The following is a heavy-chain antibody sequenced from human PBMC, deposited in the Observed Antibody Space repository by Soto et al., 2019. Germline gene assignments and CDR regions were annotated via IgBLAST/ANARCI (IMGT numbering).Heavy chain of an antibody. CDR3: ATQLRTENAFDI. CDR2: IYPGDSDT. Sequence: PGHSLQRSCKNSGCSLSQYWSGWVHQIPGKGLEWMAIIYPGDSDTNYSPSFQGHVTISADKSISTAYLQWSSLRASDTAMYYCATQLRTENAFDIWGQGTMVTVSS. V-gene: IGHV5-51*07. D-gene: IGHD1-26*01. J-gene: IGHJ3*02. CDR1: GCSLSQYW.